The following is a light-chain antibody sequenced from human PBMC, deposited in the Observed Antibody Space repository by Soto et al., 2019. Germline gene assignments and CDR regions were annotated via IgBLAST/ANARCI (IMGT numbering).Light chain of an antibody. J-gene: IGLJ2*01. CDR1: SSDVGDYNY. V-gene: IGLV2-8*01. CDR3: SSNAGSNNWV. Sequence: QSALTQPPSASGTPGQSVTIPCTGTSSDVGDYNYVSWYQQHPGKAPKLVIYEVSRRPSGVPDRFSGSKSGNTASLTVSGLQAEDEADYYCSSNAGSNNWVFGGGTQLTVL. CDR2: EVS.